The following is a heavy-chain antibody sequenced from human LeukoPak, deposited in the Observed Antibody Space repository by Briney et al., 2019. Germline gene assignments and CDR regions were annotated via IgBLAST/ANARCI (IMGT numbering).Heavy chain of an antibody. CDR1: GYIFTIYA. D-gene: IGHD6-19*01. CDR2: INTNTGNP. V-gene: IGHV7-4-1*02. CDR3: ARLHSSGWYYFDY. Sequence: ASVTVSCKASGYIFTIYAMNWVRQAPGQGLEWMGWINTNTGNPTYAQGFTGRSVFSLDTSVSTAYLQISSLKAEDTAVYYCARLHSSGWYYFDYWGQGTLVTVSS. J-gene: IGHJ4*02.